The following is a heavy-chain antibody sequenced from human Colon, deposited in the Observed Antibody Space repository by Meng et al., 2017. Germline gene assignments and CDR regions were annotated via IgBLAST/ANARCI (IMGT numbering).Heavy chain of an antibody. CDR3: ASGRKYCSSTSCYGQFDY. CDR2: IYQSVST. V-gene: IGHV4-4*02. Sequence: VQLLVSPRVHAEPSVPQSLACALFGGSVSRNNWCGGVRQPPGKGLEWIGEIYQSVSTNYNPSLKGRVTISVDTFKNQFSLKLSSVTAADTAVYYCASGRKYCSSTSCYGQFDYWGQGTLVTVSS. D-gene: IGHD2-2*01. CDR1: GGSVSRNNW. J-gene: IGHJ4*02.